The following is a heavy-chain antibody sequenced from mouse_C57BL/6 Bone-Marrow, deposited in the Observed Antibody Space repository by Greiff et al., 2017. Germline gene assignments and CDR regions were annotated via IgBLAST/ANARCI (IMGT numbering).Heavy chain of an antibody. CDR2: INPNYGTT. CDR3: ARGYDYDYAMDY. D-gene: IGHD2-4*01. CDR1: GYSFTDYN. V-gene: IGHV1-39*01. Sequence: QLKQSGPELVKPGASVKISCKASGYSFTDYNMNWVKQSNGKSLEWIGVINPNYGTTSYNQKFKGTATLTVDQSSSTDYMQLNSLTSEDSAVYYCARGYDYDYAMDYWGQGTSVTVSS. J-gene: IGHJ4*01.